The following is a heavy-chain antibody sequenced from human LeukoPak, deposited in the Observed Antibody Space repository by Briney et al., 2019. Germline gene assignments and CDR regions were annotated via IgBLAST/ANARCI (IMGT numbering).Heavy chain of an antibody. CDR1: GFTFSSYW. D-gene: IGHD3-10*01. Sequence: GGSLRLSCAASGFTFSSYWMSWVRQAPGKGLEWVANIKQDGSQKYYVDSVKGRFTISRDNAKNSLYLQMNSLRAEDTAVYYCARESMVRGAPYYYYYYMDVWGKGTTVTISS. V-gene: IGHV3-7*03. J-gene: IGHJ6*03. CDR2: IKQDGSQK. CDR3: ARESMVRGAPYYYYYYMDV.